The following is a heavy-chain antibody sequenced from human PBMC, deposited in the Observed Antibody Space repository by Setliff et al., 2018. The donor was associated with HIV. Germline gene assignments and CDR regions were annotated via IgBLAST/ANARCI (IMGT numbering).Heavy chain of an antibody. CDR2: IYTSGST. Sequence: PSETLSLTCTVSGGSLSSGSYYWSWIRQPAGKGLEWIGRIYTSGSTNYNPSLKSRVTISVDTSKNQFSLKLSSVTAADTGVYYCARHRDPPGTSWIYYYYYMDLWGEGTTVTVSS. CDR3: ARHRDPPGTSWIYYYYYMDL. J-gene: IGHJ6*03. V-gene: IGHV4-61*02. CDR1: GGSLSSGSYY. D-gene: IGHD6-13*01.